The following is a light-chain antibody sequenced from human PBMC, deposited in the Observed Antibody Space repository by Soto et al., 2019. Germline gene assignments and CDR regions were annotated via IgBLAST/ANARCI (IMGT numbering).Light chain of an antibody. CDR3: QQRSNWPIT. V-gene: IGKV3-11*01. CDR1: QSVSSY. Sequence: SVLRASRGTQTLSPGERATLSCRASQSVSSYLGWYQQKPGQAPRLLIYDTSNRATGIPARFSGSGSGTDFTLTISSLEPEDFALYYCQQRSNWPITFGQGTRLEI. CDR2: DTS. J-gene: IGKJ5*01.